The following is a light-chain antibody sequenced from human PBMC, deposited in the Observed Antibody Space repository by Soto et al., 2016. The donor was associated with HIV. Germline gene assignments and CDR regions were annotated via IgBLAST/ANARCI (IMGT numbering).Light chain of an antibody. Sequence: DIRMTQSPSTLSASLGDRVTITCRASQSINKWLAWYQEKPGKAPNLLIYKASTSQSGVPSTFSGSGSGTDFTLTISGLQIEDFATYYCQQSYSNPPTFGQGTNLEIK. J-gene: IGKJ2*01. CDR3: QQSYSNPPT. CDR1: QSINKW. V-gene: IGKV1-5*03. CDR2: KAS.